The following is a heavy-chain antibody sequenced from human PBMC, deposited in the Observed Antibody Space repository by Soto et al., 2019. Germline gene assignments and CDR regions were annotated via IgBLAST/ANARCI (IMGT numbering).Heavy chain of an antibody. Sequence: SVKVSCKASGGTFSSYAISWVRQAPGQGLEWMGGIIPIFGTANYAQKFQGRVTITADESTSTAYMELSSLRSPDTAVYYCARDRVGGIMYFDYWGQGTLVTVS. CDR3: ARDRVGGIMYFDY. J-gene: IGHJ4*02. D-gene: IGHD3-16*01. V-gene: IGHV1-69*13. CDR1: GGTFSSYA. CDR2: IIPIFGTA.